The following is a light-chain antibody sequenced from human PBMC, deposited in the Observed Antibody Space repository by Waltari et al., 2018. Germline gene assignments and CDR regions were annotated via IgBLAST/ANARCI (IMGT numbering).Light chain of an antibody. CDR3: HQYNNWPPLT. CDR1: QDVSSN. V-gene: IGKV3-15*01. J-gene: IGKJ1*01. Sequence: ETVMTQSPVTLSVSPGERATLSCRASQDVSSNLAWYQQKPGQAPRLLIYGASTRSTGIPARFSGGGSGTEFTLTISGLQSEDFAVYYCHQYNNWPPLTFGQGTKVEIK. CDR2: GAS.